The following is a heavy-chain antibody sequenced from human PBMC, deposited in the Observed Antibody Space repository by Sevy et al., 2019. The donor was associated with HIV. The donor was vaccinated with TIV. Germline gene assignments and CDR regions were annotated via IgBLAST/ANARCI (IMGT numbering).Heavy chain of an antibody. CDR3: VRAIAADGSF. CDR1: GFSFTNAW. J-gene: IGHJ4*02. CDR2: IKQDGSVK. D-gene: IGHD6-13*01. V-gene: IGHV3-7*01. Sequence: GGSLGLSCAASGFSFTNAWMGWVRQAPGKGLEWVANIKQDGSVKYYVNSVKGRFTISRDNARNLLYLQMNSLRVEDTALYYCVRAIAADGSFWGQGTLVTVSS.